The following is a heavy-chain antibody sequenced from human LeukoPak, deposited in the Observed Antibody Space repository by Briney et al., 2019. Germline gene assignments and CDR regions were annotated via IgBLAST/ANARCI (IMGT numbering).Heavy chain of an antibody. CDR2: ISGSGGST. Sequence: GGSLRLSCTASGFTFRNYALNWVRQAPGKGLEWVSGISGSGGSTYYADSVKGRFTISRDNSKNTLYLQMNSLRAEDTAVYYCAREAGRRITMIVVVITGYFDYWGQGTLVTVSS. D-gene: IGHD3-22*01. CDR3: AREAGRRITMIVVVITGYFDY. CDR1: GFTFRNYA. V-gene: IGHV3-23*01. J-gene: IGHJ4*02.